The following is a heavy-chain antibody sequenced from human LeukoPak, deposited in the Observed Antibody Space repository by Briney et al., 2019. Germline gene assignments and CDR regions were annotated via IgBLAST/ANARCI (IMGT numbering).Heavy chain of an antibody. CDR2: IYYSGST. D-gene: IGHD6-13*01. Sequence: SETLSLTCTASGGSISSYYWSWIRQPPGKGLEWIGYIYYSGSTNYNPSLKSRVTISVDTSKNQFSLKLSSVTAADTAVYYCASSMSPYSSSWYRGDYWGQGTLVTVSS. J-gene: IGHJ4*02. CDR3: ASSMSPYSSSWYRGDY. V-gene: IGHV4-59*01. CDR1: GGSISSYY.